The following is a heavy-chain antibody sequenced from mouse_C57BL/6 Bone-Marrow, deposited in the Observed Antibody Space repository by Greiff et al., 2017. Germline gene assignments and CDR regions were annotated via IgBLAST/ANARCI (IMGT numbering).Heavy chain of an antibody. J-gene: IGHJ2*01. CDR1: GYTFTSYT. V-gene: IGHV1-4*01. CDR2: INPSSGYT. Sequence: VQLQQSGAELARPGASVKMSCKASGYTFTSYTMHWVKQRPGQGLEWIGYINPSSGYTKYNQKFKDKATLTANKSSSTAYMQLSSLTSEDSAVYYCARLPYLDYWGQGTTLTVSS. CDR3: ARLPYLDY.